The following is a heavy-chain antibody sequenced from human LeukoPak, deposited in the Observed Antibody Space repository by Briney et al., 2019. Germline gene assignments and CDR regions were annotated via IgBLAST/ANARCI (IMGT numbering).Heavy chain of an antibody. CDR2: IIPILGIA. CDR1: GGTFSSYA. D-gene: IGHD5-18*01. Sequence: SVKVSCKASGGTFSSYAISWVRQAPGQGLEWMGRIIPILGIANYAQKFQGRVTITADKSTSTAYMELSSLRSEDTAVYYCARGPMVTVPPDYWGQGTLVTVSS. V-gene: IGHV1-69*04. CDR3: ARGPMVTVPPDY. J-gene: IGHJ4*02.